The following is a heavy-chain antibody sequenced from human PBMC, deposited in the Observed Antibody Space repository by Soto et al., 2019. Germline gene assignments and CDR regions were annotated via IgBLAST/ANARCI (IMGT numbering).Heavy chain of an antibody. J-gene: IGHJ3*01. CDR1: GFTFSNYA. CDR3: ARDQLYYNDISGRPLNAFDV. V-gene: IGHV3-30*03. CDR2: ISYDGDNE. Sequence: GGSLRLSCAASGFTFSNYAMHWVRQAPGKGLEWLAIISYDGDNEYYADSVRGRFTISRDNAKNSLYLQMNSLRAEDTAVYYCARDQLYYNDISGRPLNAFDVWGQGSMVTVSS. D-gene: IGHD3-22*01.